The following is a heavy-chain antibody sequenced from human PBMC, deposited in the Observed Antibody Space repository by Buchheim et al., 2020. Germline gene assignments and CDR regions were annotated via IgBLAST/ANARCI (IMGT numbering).Heavy chain of an antibody. J-gene: IGHJ4*02. CDR3: ARLRFRGGYPNYYFDY. Sequence: QVQLQESGPGLVKPSQTLSLTCTVSGGSIISGGYYWSWIRQHPGKGLEWIGYIYYSGSTYYNPSLKSRVTISVDTSKNQFSLELSAVTAADTAVYYCARLRFRGGYPNYYFDYWGQGTL. CDR1: GGSIISGGYY. D-gene: IGHD3-22*01. V-gene: IGHV4-31*03. CDR2: IYYSGST.